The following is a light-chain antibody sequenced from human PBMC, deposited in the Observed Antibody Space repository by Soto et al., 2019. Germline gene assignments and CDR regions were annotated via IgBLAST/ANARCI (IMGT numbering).Light chain of an antibody. CDR2: DAS. Sequence: EIVMTQSPVTLSVSPGERATLSCRASQTIGSDLAWYQQKPGQAPRLLISDASTRATGIPARFNGSGSGTEFTLAISSLQPEDVATYYCQKYNSAPLTFGGGTKVDIK. J-gene: IGKJ4*01. CDR1: QTIGSD. V-gene: IGKV3-15*01. CDR3: QKYNSAPLT.